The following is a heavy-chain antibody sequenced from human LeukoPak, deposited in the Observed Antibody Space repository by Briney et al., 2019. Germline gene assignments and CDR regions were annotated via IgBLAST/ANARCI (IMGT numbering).Heavy chain of an antibody. CDR2: IYYSGST. CDR1: GGSIGSFY. Sequence: SETLSLTCTVSGGSIGSFYWSWIRQPPGKGLEWIGYIYYSGSTNYNPSLKSRVTISVDTSKNQFSLKLSSVTAADTAVYYCARSSTLLRYFDWLSWGQGTLVTVSS. D-gene: IGHD3-9*01. J-gene: IGHJ4*02. V-gene: IGHV4-59*01. CDR3: ARSSTLLRYFDWLS.